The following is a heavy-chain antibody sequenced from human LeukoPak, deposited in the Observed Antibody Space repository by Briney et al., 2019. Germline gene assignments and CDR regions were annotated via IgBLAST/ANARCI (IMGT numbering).Heavy chain of an antibody. J-gene: IGHJ3*02. CDR3: ARRGDYYYDSSGYYFNAFDI. CDR2: IYYSGST. V-gene: IGHV4-31*03. Sequence: SETLSLTCTVSGGPISSGGYYWSWIRQHPGKGLEWIGYIYYSGSTYYNPSLKSRVTISVDTSKNQFSLKLSSVTAADTAVYYCARRGDYYYDSSGYYFNAFDIWGQGTMVTVSS. D-gene: IGHD3-22*01. CDR1: GGPISSGGYY.